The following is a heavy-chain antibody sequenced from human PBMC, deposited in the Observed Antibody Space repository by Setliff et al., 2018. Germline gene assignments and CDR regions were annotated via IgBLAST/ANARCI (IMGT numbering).Heavy chain of an antibody. CDR3: ARESATIGEFPLYYFDK. J-gene: IGHJ4*02. Sequence: PSETLSLTCSVSGGSISSGGFYWSWIRQSAGRGLEWIGHFHTGGATDYNLSLKSRVTISLDSSKNQFPLRLSSVTAADAAVYFCARESATIGEFPLYYFDKWGQGIPVTGSS. D-gene: IGHD3-10*01. V-gene: IGHV4-61*09. CDR1: GGSISSGGFY. CDR2: FHTGGAT.